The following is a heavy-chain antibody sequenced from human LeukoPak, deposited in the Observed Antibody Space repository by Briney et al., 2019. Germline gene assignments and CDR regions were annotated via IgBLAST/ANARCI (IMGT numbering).Heavy chain of an antibody. D-gene: IGHD5/OR15-5a*01. V-gene: IGHV3-21*01. Sequence: GGSLRLSCAASGFTFSSYSMNWVRQAPGKGLEWVSSISSGSSYIYYADSVKGRFTISRDNAKNSLFLQMNSLRAEDTAVYYCTSDVSTSWRSDYWGQGTLVTVSS. CDR1: GFTFSSYS. CDR2: ISSGSSYI. CDR3: TSDVSTSWRSDY. J-gene: IGHJ4*02.